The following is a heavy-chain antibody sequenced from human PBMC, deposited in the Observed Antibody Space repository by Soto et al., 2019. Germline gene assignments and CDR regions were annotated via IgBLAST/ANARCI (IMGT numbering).Heavy chain of an antibody. D-gene: IGHD3-16*01. Sequence: QLVESGGGLVRPGESLRLTCAVSGIAFTYASINWVRQVPGRGPEWVGRIEGKTGVGTTDYAAPVKGRFTISRDDSTNKVFLQLSNVKGEDAGVYYCTTHNGYARSPRFDDGGQGTQVTVSS. CDR3: TTHNGYARSPRFDD. V-gene: IGHV3-15*07. J-gene: IGHJ4*02. CDR2: IEGKTGVGTT. CDR1: GIAFTYAS.